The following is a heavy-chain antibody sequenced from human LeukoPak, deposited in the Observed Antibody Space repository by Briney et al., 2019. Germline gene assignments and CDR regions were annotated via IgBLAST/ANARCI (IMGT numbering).Heavy chain of an antibody. CDR3: ARGVYAFDI. J-gene: IGHJ3*02. D-gene: IGHD5/OR15-5a*01. CDR1: GFSFSNYY. Sequence: GGSLRLSCAASGFSFSNYYMTWVRQAPGKGLEWVANIKQDGSEKYYLDSVKGRFTISRDNAKNSLYLQMNSLRVEDTAVYFCARGVYAFDIWGQGTMVTVSA. V-gene: IGHV3-7*04. CDR2: IKQDGSEK.